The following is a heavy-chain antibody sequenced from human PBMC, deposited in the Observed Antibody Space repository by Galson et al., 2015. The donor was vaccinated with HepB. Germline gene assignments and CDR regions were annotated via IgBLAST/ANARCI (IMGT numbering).Heavy chain of an antibody. CDR3: AREGEASGDY. D-gene: IGHD3-16*01. CDR2: ISAYNGNT. J-gene: IGHJ4*02. V-gene: IGHV1-18*01. Sequence: SVKVSCKASGGTFSSYAISWARQAPGQGLEWMGWISAYNGNTNYAQKLQGRVTMTTDTSTSTAYMELRSLRSDDTAVYYCAREGEASGDYWGQGTLVTVSS. CDR1: GGTFSSYA.